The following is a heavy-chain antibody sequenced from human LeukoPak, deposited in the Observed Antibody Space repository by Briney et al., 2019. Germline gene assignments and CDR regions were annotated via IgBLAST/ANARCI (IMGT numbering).Heavy chain of an antibody. CDR3: ARGRGSTTPYNWLDP. CDR1: GFTFSSYS. J-gene: IGHJ5*02. D-gene: IGHD2-15*01. V-gene: IGHV3-21*01. Sequence: GGSLRLSCAASGFTFSSYSMNWVRQAPGKGLEWVSSISSSSSYIYYADSVKGRFTISRDNAKNSLYLQMNSLRAEDTAVYYCARGRGSTTPYNWLDPWGQGTLVTVSS. CDR2: ISSSSSYI.